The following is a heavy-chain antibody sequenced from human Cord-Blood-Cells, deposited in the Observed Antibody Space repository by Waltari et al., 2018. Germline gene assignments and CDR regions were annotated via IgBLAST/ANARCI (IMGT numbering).Heavy chain of an antibody. Sequence: QVQLQQWGAGLLKPSETLSLTCAVYGGSSSGYSWSWFRLPPAKWLEWIGEINHSGSTNYNPSLKSRVTISVDTSKNQFSLKLSSVTAADTAVYYCARPLQAAAPQDAFDIWGQGTMVTVSS. CDR1: GGSSSGYS. J-gene: IGHJ3*02. V-gene: IGHV4-34*01. CDR3: ARPLQAAAPQDAFDI. CDR2: INHSGST. D-gene: IGHD6-13*01.